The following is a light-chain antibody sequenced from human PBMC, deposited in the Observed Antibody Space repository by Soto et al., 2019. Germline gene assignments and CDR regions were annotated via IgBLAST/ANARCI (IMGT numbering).Light chain of an antibody. CDR3: QQSYNAPYT. J-gene: IGKJ2*01. V-gene: IGKV1-39*01. Sequence: DIQMTQSPPSLSASVGDRVTITCRTSQTITTYLNWYQQEPGKTPKLLIYGASSLQVGVPSRFSGSGSATDFTLTISSLQPEDFATYSCQQSYNAPYTFGQGTKVDIK. CDR1: QTITTY. CDR2: GAS.